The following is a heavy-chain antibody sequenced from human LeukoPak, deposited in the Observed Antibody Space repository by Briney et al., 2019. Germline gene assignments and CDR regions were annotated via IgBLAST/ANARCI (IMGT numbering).Heavy chain of an antibody. CDR2: MYAGGTT. Sequence: GGSLRLSCAASGVIVSRNFMSWVRQAPGKGLQWVAIMYAGGTTDYSESVRGRFCISRDTSNNTLSLQMNSLRAEDTAVYYCARGSGSGWPLDRWGQGTLVTVSS. J-gene: IGHJ5*02. CDR1: GVIVSRNF. V-gene: IGHV3-53*01. CDR3: ARGSGSGWPLDR. D-gene: IGHD6-19*01.